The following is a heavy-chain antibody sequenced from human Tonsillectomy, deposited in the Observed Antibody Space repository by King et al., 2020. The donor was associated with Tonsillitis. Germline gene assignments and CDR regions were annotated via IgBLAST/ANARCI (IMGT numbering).Heavy chain of an antibody. D-gene: IGHD5-18*01. J-gene: IGHJ4*02. CDR3: ARGGGYSYGYGRLDY. CDR2: INHSGST. Sequence: VQLQQWGAGLLKPSETLSLTCAVYGGSFSGYYWSWIRQPPGKGLEWIGEINHSGSTNYNPSLKSRVTVSVDTSKNQFSLKLSSVTAADTAVYYCARGGGYSYGYGRLDYWGQGTPVTVSS. CDR1: GGSFSGYY. V-gene: IGHV4-34*01.